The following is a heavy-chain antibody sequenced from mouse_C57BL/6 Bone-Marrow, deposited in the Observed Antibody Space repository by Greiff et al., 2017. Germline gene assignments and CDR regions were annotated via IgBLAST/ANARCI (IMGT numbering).Heavy chain of an antibody. V-gene: IGHV5-12*01. D-gene: IGHD1-1*01. CDR2: ISNGGGST. CDR1: GFTFSDYY. J-gene: IGHJ3*01. Sequence: EVQRVESGGGLVQPGGSLKLSCAASGFTFSDYYMYWVRQTPEKRLEWVAYISNGGGSTYYPDTVKGRFTISRDNAKNTLYLQMSRLKSEDTAMYYCARLRKGAYWGQGTLVTVSA. CDR3: ARLRKGAY.